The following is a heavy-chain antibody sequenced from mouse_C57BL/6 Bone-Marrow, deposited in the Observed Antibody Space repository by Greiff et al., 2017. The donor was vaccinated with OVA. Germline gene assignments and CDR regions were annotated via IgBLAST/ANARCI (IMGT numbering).Heavy chain of an antibody. J-gene: IGHJ2*01. CDR3: AQGACDTPFDY. V-gene: IGHV5-17*01. CDR2: ISSGSSTI. Sequence: EVKLMESGGGLVKPGGSLKLSCAASGFTFSDYGMHWVRQAPEKGLEWVAYISSGSSTIYYADTVKGRFTISRDNAKNTLFLQMTSLRSEDTAMYYCAQGACDTPFDYWGQGTTLTVSS. CDR1: GFTFSDYG. D-gene: IGHD3-1*01.